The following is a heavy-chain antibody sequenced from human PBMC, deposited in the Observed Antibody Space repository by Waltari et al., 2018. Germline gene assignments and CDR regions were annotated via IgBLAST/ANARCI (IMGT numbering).Heavy chain of an antibody. J-gene: IGHJ6*02. CDR2: FDPEDGET. Sequence: QVQLVQSGAEVKQPGASVKVSCKVSGYPLTELSMPWAGQAPGKGLEWMGGFDPEDGETIYAQKFQGRVTMTEDTSTDTAYMELSSLRSEDTAVYYCATDYYDSSGSHYGMDVWGQGTTVTVSS. V-gene: IGHV1-24*01. D-gene: IGHD3-22*01. CDR3: ATDYYDSSGSHYGMDV. CDR1: GYPLTELS.